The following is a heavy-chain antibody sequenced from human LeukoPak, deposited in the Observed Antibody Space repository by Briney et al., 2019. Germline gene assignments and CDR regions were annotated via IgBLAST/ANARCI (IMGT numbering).Heavy chain of an antibody. CDR2: ISYSGAT. D-gene: IGHD6-13*01. J-gene: IGHJ4*02. V-gene: IGHV4-39*01. Sequence: SETLSLTCTVSGGSISSSDYDWGWIRQPPGEGLEGIGSISYSGATDHNPSLKSRVTISVDTSKNQFSLKLSFVTAADTAVYYCARHRREQQLELFDSWGQGTLVTVSS. CDR1: GGSISSSDYD. CDR3: ARHRREQQLELFDS.